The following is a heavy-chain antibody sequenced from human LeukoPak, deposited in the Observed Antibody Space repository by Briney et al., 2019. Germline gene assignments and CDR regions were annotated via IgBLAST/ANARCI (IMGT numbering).Heavy chain of an antibody. CDR2: ISSSSSTI. Sequence: PPGGSLRLSCAASGFTFSSYSMNWVRQAPGKGLEWVSYISSSSSTIYYADSVKGRFTISRDNAKNSLYLQMNSLRAGDTAVYYCAGDSVRGVSWGQGTLVTVSS. CDR3: AGDSVRGVS. V-gene: IGHV3-48*01. J-gene: IGHJ5*02. D-gene: IGHD3-10*01. CDR1: GFTFSSYS.